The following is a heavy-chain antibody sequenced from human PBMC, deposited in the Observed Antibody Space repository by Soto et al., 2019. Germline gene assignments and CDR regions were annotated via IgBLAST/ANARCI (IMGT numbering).Heavy chain of an antibody. CDR2: ISGSGGST. CDR3: AKDRPIRYFDWLLSDY. CDR1: GFTFSSYA. Sequence: GGSLRLSCAASGFTFSSYAMSWVRQAPGKGLEWVSAISGSGGSTYYADSVKGRFTISRDNSKNTLYLQMNSLRAEDTAVYYCAKDRPIRYFDWLLSDYWGQGTLVTVSS. J-gene: IGHJ4*02. D-gene: IGHD3-9*01. V-gene: IGHV3-23*01.